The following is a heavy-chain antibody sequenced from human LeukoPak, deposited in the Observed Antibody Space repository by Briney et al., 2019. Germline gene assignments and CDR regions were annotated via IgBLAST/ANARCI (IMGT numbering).Heavy chain of an antibody. CDR1: GFSFSSYS. Sequence: GGSLRLSCAASGFSFSSYSMNWVRQAPGKGLEWVSYISSSSSNIFYVDSVKGRFTISRDNAKNSLYLQMNSLRAEDTAVYYCAREMVGATFGYFDYWGLGTLVTVSS. J-gene: IGHJ4*02. CDR2: ISSSSSNI. D-gene: IGHD1-26*01. V-gene: IGHV3-48*04. CDR3: AREMVGATFGYFDY.